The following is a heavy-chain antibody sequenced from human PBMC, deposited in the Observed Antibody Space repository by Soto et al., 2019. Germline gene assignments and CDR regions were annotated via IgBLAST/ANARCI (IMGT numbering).Heavy chain of an antibody. CDR3: ARGSTFVGGSGSYHNV. J-gene: IGHJ1*01. CDR2: TYYRSKWYN. D-gene: IGHD3-10*01. V-gene: IGHV6-1*01. Sequence: SQTLSLTCAISGDSVSSNSAAWNWIRQSPSRGLEWLGRTYYRSKWYNDYAVSVKSRITINPDTSKNQFSLKLSSVTAADTAVYYCARGSTFVGGSGSYHNVWGQGTLVTVSS. CDR1: GDSVSSNSAA.